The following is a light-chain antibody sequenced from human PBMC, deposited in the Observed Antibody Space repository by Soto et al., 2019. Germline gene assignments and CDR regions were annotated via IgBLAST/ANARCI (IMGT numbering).Light chain of an antibody. CDR1: SSNIGSHT. Sequence: QSVLTQPPSASGTPGQRVTMSCSGSSSNIGSHTVSWFQHVPGTAPKLLIYSNDQRPSGVPDRFSGSKSGTSASLAISGLQSVDEADYYCAAWEASLNGWVFGGGTKLTVL. V-gene: IGLV1-44*01. CDR3: AAWEASLNGWV. CDR2: SND. J-gene: IGLJ3*02.